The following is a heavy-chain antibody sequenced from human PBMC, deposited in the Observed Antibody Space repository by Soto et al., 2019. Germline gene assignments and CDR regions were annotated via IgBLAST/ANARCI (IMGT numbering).Heavy chain of an antibody. J-gene: IGHJ3*02. Sequence: EVQLLESGGGLVQPGGSLRLSCAASGFIFSSYAMSWVRQAPGQGLEWVSAISGSGTTAYYADSVKGLFTFSRDNSKKTMYLQMNSLRAEDTAVYYCAKTTDGWFSAFEIGGQGTMFTVS. D-gene: IGHD6-19*01. V-gene: IGHV3-23*01. CDR3: AKTTDGWFSAFEI. CDR1: GFIFSSYA. CDR2: ISGSGTTA.